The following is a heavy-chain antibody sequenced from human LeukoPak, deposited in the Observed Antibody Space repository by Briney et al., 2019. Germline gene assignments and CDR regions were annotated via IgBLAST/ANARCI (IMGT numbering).Heavy chain of an antibody. V-gene: IGHV4-59*01. D-gene: IGHD6-19*01. Sequence: PSETLSLTCTVSGGSISSYYWSWIRQPPGKGPEWIGYIYYSGSTNYNPSLKSRVTISVDTSKNQFSLKLSSVTAADTAVYYCARERIAVAGGYYFDYWGQGTLVTVSS. CDR3: ARERIAVAGGYYFDY. J-gene: IGHJ4*02. CDR2: IYYSGST. CDR1: GGSISSYY.